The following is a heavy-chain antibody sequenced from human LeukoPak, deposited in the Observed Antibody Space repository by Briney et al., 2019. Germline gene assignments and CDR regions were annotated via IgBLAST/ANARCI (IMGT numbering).Heavy chain of an antibody. CDR2: ISTYNGNT. CDR3: ARRTGYNYYYMEV. J-gene: IGHJ6*03. Sequence: GAPVKVSCKASGYIFTQYGISWVRQAPGQGLEWMASISTYNGNTNYAQNFQGRVTVTTDTSTSTAYMELRSLRSDDTAVYYCARRTGYNYYYMEVWGRGTTVTASS. V-gene: IGHV1-18*01. D-gene: IGHD3/OR15-3a*01. CDR1: GYIFTQYG.